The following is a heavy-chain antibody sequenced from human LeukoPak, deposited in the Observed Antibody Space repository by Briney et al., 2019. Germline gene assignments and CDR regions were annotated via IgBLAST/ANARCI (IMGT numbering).Heavy chain of an antibody. Sequence: SETLSLTCTVSGGSISSSSYYWGWIRQPPGKGLEWIGSIYYSGSTYYNPSLKSRVTISVDTSKNQFSLKLSSVTAADTAVYYCARGFLSGSYYGYWGQGTLVTVSS. CDR3: ARGFLSGSYYGY. J-gene: IGHJ4*02. CDR2: IYYSGST. CDR1: GGSISSSSYY. D-gene: IGHD1-26*01. V-gene: IGHV4-39*07.